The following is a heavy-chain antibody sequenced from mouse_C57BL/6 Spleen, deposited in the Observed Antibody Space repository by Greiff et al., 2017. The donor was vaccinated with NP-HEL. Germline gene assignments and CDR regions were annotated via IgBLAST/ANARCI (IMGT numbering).Heavy chain of an antibody. Sequence: QVQLQQPGAELVKPGASVKLSCKASGYTFTSYWMQWVKQRPGQGLEWIGEIDPSDSYTNYNQKFKGKATLTVDTSSSTAYMQLSSLTSEDSAVYYCARNYYGSSRYFDYWGQGTTLTVSS. CDR2: IDPSDSYT. J-gene: IGHJ2*01. D-gene: IGHD1-1*01. CDR3: ARNYYGSSRYFDY. CDR1: GYTFTSYW. V-gene: IGHV1-50*01.